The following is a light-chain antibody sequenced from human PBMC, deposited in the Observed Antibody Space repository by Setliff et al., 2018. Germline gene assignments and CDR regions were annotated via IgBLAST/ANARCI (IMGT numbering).Light chain of an antibody. V-gene: IGLV2-14*03. CDR1: SSDVGGYNY. CDR2: EVT. Sequence: QSALTPPAAVSGSPGQSITISCAGTSSDVGGYNYVSWYQQHPGKAPKLMIYEVTKRPSGVSDRFSGSKSGNTASLTISGLQAEDEADYYCLSYTSETTHALFAGGTKVTVL. J-gene: IGLJ2*01. CDR3: LSYTSETTHAL.